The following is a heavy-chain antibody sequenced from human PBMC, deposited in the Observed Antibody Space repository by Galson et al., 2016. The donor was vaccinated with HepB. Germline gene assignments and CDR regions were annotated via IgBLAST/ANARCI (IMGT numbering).Heavy chain of an antibody. CDR2: ISGNGGYP. CDR3: AKDRRVVVAASLDY. V-gene: IGHV3-23*01. CDR1: GFTFSNYA. J-gene: IGHJ4*02. D-gene: IGHD2-15*01. Sequence: SLRLSCAASGFTFSNYAMSWVRQAPGKGLEWVSAISGNGGYPYYADSVKGRFTISRDNSKNTLYLQMNSLRAEDTAIYYCAKDRRVVVAASLDYWGQGTLVTVSS.